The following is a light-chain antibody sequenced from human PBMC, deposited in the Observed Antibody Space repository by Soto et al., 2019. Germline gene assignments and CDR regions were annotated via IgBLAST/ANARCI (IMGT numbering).Light chain of an antibody. CDR1: SSNIGAGYD. J-gene: IGLJ2*01. V-gene: IGLV1-40*01. CDR3: QSYDSSLSGSV. Sequence: QSVLTQPPSVSGAPGQRVTISCTGSSSNIGAGYDVHWYQQLPGTAPKLLIYGNSNRPSGVPERFSGSKSGTSASLAITGLQAEDGAHYYCQSYDSSLSGSVFGGGTKLTVL. CDR2: GNS.